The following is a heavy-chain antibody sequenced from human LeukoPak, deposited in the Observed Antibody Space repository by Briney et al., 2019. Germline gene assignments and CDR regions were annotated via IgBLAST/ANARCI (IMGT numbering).Heavy chain of an antibody. CDR1: GGSISSYY. J-gene: IGHJ5*02. CDR3: ARSAYYGSGSIDWFDP. D-gene: IGHD3-10*01. V-gene: IGHV4-59*01. CDR2: IYYSGST. Sequence: TPSETLSLTCTVSGGSISSYYWSWIRQPPGKGLEWIGYIYYSGSTNYNPSLKSRVTISVDTSKNQFSLKLSSVTAADTAVYYCARSAYYGSGSIDWFDPWGQGTLVTVSS.